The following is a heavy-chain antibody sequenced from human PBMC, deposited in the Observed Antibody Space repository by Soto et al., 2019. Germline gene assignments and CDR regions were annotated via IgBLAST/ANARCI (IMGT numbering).Heavy chain of an antibody. CDR2: IYYSGST. D-gene: IGHD2-2*01. V-gene: IGHV4-31*03. Sequence: SETLSLTCTVSGGSITSGGYYWSWIRQHPGKGLEWIGCIYYSGSTYYNPSLKSRVTMSIDTSKNQFFLKLTSVTAADTAVYYCARDSTSSGYYYYYYGLDVWGQGTTVTVSS. CDR1: GGSITSGGYY. J-gene: IGHJ6*02. CDR3: ARDSTSSGYYYYYYGLDV.